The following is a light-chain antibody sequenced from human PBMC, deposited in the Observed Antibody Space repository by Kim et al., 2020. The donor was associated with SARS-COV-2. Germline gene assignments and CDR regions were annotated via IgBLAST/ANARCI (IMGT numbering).Light chain of an antibody. CDR2: GKN. J-gene: IGLJ2*01. Sequence: SSELTQDPAVSVALGQTVRITCQGDSLRSYYATWYQQKPGQAPMLVIYGKNNRPSGIPDRFSGSSSGNTASLTITGTQAGDEADYYCNSRDSNYNVVFGG. V-gene: IGLV3-19*01. CDR1: SLRSYY. CDR3: NSRDSNYNVV.